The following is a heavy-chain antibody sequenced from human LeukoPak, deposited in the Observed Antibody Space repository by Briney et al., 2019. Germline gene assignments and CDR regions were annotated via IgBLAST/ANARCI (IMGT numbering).Heavy chain of an antibody. J-gene: IGHJ6*02. CDR1: GFTFSSYS. CDR2: ISSSSSTI. D-gene: IGHD3-10*01. V-gene: IGHV3-48*04. CDR3: AREKDYYGSGSPNRYGMDV. Sequence: GGSLRLSCAASGFTFSSYSMNWVRQAPGKGLEWVSYISSSSSTIYYADSVKGRFTISRDNAKNSLYLQMNSLRAEDTAVYYCAREKDYYGSGSPNRYGMDVWGQGTTVTVSS.